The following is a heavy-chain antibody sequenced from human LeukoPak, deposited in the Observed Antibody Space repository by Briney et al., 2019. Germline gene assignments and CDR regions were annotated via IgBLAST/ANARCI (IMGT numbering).Heavy chain of an antibody. J-gene: IGHJ3*02. CDR2: ISSSSSYI. D-gene: IGHD2-15*01. CDR3: ARDLRDIVVVVAADAFDI. Sequence: GGSLRLSCAASGFTFSSYSMNWVRQAPGKGLEWVSSISSSSSYIYYADSVKGRFTISRDNAKNSLYLQMNSLRAEDTAVYYCARDLRDIVVVVAADAFDIWGQGTMVTVSS. CDR1: GFTFSSYS. V-gene: IGHV3-21*01.